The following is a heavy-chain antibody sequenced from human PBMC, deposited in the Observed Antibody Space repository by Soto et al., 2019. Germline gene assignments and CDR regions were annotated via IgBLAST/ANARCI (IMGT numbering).Heavy chain of an antibody. Sequence: SVKVSCTVSGGTFNNHAINWVRQAPGQGLEWMGGIIPIFGTSNYAQKFQGRVTITADESTRTAYMELSSLRSEDTAVYYCAKEPDYGDYFDYWGKGTLVTVSS. V-gene: IGHV1-69*13. CDR1: GGTFNNHA. CDR3: AKEPDYGDYFDY. D-gene: IGHD4-17*01. J-gene: IGHJ4*02. CDR2: IIPIFGTS.